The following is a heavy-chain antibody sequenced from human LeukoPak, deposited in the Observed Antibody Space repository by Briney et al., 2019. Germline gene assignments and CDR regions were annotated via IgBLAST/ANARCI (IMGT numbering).Heavy chain of an antibody. Sequence: SETLSLTCTVSGGSISSGGYYWSWIRQPPGKGLEWIGYIYHSGSTYYNPSLKSRVTISVDRSKNQFSLKLSSVTAADTAVYYCASAHCSSTSCYTEITDQFDYWGQGTLVTVSS. CDR3: ASAHCSSTSCYTEITDQFDY. D-gene: IGHD2-2*02. CDR2: IYHSGST. J-gene: IGHJ4*02. V-gene: IGHV4-30-2*01. CDR1: GGSISSGGYY.